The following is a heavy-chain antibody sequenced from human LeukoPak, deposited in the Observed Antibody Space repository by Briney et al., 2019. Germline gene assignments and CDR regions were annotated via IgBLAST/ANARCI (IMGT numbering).Heavy chain of an antibody. Sequence: SETLSLTCAVYGGSFSGYYWSWVRQPPGKGLEWIGEINHSGSTNYNPSLKSRVTISVDTSKNQFSLKLSSGTAADTAVYYCARRRYDILTGYYSTQEVDYWGQGTMVTVSS. D-gene: IGHD3-9*01. CDR2: INHSGST. CDR1: GGSFSGYY. J-gene: IGHJ4*02. CDR3: ARRRYDILTGYYSTQEVDY. V-gene: IGHV4-34*01.